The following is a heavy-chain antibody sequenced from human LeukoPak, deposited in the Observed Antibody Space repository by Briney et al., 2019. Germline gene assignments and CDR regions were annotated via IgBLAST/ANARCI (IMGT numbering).Heavy chain of an antibody. CDR2: ISYDGSNK. CDR1: GFTFSSYG. Sequence: GGSLRLSCAASGFTFSSYGMHWVRQAPGKGLEWVAVISYDGSNKYYADSVKGRFTISRDNSKNTLYLQMNSLRAEDTAVYYCAKDYSSVGAKDYWGQGTLVTVSS. D-gene: IGHD1-26*01. CDR3: AKDYSSVGAKDY. V-gene: IGHV3-30*18. J-gene: IGHJ4*02.